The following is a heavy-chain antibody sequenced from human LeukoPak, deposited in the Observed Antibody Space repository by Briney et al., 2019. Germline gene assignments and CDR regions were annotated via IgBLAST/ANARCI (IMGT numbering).Heavy chain of an antibody. J-gene: IGHJ4*02. CDR3: ARGFYGAGSHFDY. CDR2: IFHTGHT. Sequence: LRLSCAASGFTFSSYAMSWVRQAPGKGLEWIGYIFHTGHTSYNPSLKSRVTISVDMSENQLSLRLTSVTAADTAVYYCARGFYGAGSHFDYWGQGTLVTVSS. V-gene: IGHV4-30-2*01. CDR1: GFTFSSYA. D-gene: IGHD3-10*01.